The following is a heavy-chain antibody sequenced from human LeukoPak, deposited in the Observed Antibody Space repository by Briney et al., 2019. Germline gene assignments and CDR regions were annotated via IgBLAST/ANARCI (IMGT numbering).Heavy chain of an antibody. CDR3: AKDPSGFLEWLFPRYFDY. CDR2: IRYDGSNK. Sequence: PGGSLRLPCAASGFTFSSYGMHWVRQAPGKGLEWVAFIRYDGSNKYYADSVKGRFTISRDNSKNTLYLQMNSLRAEDTAVYYCAKDPSGFLEWLFPRYFDYWGQGTLVTVSS. V-gene: IGHV3-30*02. D-gene: IGHD3-3*01. J-gene: IGHJ4*02. CDR1: GFTFSSYG.